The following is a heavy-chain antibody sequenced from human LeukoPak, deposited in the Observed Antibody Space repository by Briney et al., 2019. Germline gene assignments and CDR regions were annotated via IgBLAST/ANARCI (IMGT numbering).Heavy chain of an antibody. V-gene: IGHV3-23*01. Sequence: GGSLRLSCVASGFIYHNFALSWVRQAPGKGLEWVSAITDSGSLTRYADSVKGRFTISRDNSKNTLYLQMNSLRAEDTAVYYCAGHGSSSGWGQGTLVTVSS. CDR1: GFIYHNFA. J-gene: IGHJ4*02. D-gene: IGHD6-6*01. CDR3: AGHGSSSG. CDR2: ITDSGSLT.